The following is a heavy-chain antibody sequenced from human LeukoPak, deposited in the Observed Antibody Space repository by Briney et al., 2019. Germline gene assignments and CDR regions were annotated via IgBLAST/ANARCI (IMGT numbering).Heavy chain of an antibody. CDR1: GFTFSSYS. CDR3: ARALLHSGWYPGGASHFDY. V-gene: IGHV3-21*01. J-gene: IGHJ4*02. D-gene: IGHD6-19*01. CDR2: ISSSSSYI. Sequence: GGSLRLSCAASGFTFSSYSMNWVRQAPGKGLELVSSISSSSSYIYYADSVKGRFTISRDNAKNSLYLQMNSLRAEDTAVYYRARALLHSGWYPGGASHFDYWGQGTLVTVSS.